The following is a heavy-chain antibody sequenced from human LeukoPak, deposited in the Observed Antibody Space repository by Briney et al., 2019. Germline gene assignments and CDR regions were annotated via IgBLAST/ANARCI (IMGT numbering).Heavy chain of an antibody. CDR3: ARGKTMVYCGGDCYRFDN. J-gene: IGHJ4*02. Sequence: EASVKASCKASGYTFTGYYMHWVRQAPGQGLEWMGWMNPNSGGTNYAQKFQGRVTMTRDTSISTAYMELSRLLSGDTAVYYCARGKTMVYCGGDCYRFDNWGQGTLVTVSS. D-gene: IGHD2-21*02. CDR2: MNPNSGGT. V-gene: IGHV1-2*02. CDR1: GYTFTGYY.